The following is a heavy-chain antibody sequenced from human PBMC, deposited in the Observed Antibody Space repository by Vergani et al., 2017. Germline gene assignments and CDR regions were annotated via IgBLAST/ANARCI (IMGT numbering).Heavy chain of an antibody. CDR3: ASPDSTRGPRLGYFDL. V-gene: IGHV4-59*08. D-gene: IGHD2-21*01. CDR1: GAAIKDFY. J-gene: IGHJ2*01. CDR2: VYYTGST. Sequence: QVQLQESGPGLVKPSETLSLTCTVSGAAIKDFYWSWFRQPPGKGLEWIGYVYYTGSTTYNPSLKSRVTISVDTSNNQFSLKLSSVTAADTAVYYCASPDSTRGPRLGYFDLWGRGTLVTVSS.